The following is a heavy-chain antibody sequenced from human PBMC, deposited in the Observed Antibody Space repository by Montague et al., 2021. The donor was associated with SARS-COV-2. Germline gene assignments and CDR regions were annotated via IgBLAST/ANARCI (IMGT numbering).Heavy chain of an antibody. CDR1: GGSFSGYY. D-gene: IGHD3-10*01. V-gene: IGHV4-34*01. Sequence: SETLSLTCAVYGGSFSGYYWSWIRQPPGKGLEWIGEINHSGSTNYNPSLKSRVTISVDTSKNQFSLKLSSVTAADTAVYYCARGSGVYYYYYYGMDVWGQRTTVTVSS. CDR2: INHSGST. J-gene: IGHJ6*02. CDR3: ARGSGVYYYYYYGMDV.